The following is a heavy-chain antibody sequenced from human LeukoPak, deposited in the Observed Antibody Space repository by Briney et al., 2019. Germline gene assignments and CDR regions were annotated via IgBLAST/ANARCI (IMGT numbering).Heavy chain of an antibody. J-gene: IGHJ3*02. CDR1: GGSISSYY. Sequence: SETLSLTCTVSGGSISSYYWSWIRQPAGKGLEWIGRIYTSGSTNYNPSLKSRVTMSVDTSKNQFSLKLSSVTAADTAVYYCARDMGFDSWSGYYPFNAFDIWGQGTMVTVSS. D-gene: IGHD3-3*01. V-gene: IGHV4-4*07. CDR2: IYTSGST. CDR3: ARDMGFDSWSGYYPFNAFDI.